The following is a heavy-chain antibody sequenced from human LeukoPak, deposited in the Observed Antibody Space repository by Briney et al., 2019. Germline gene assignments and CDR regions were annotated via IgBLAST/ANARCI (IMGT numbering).Heavy chain of an antibody. CDR2: IKNDEITT. J-gene: IGHJ4*02. V-gene: IGHV3-74*01. Sequence: GGSLRLSCVASGFTFCSLWMHWGRQAPGKGLEWGSRIKNDEITTTYAGSVKGRFTISRDNAKKTLYLQRNSLRAEDTAVYYCARGGPGTGMDYWGQGALVTVSS. CDR3: ARGGPGTGMDY. CDR1: GFTFCSLW. D-gene: IGHD1-1*01.